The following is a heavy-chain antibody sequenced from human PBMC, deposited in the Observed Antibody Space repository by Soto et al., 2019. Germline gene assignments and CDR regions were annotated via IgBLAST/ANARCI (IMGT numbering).Heavy chain of an antibody. V-gene: IGHV3-74*01. J-gene: IGHJ6*03. D-gene: IGHD3-3*01. CDR2: INNDGSNT. CDR3: SRQASDFWSGKSKYFMDF. CDR1: GFTFSSYW. Sequence: PGGSLRLSCAASGFTFSSYWMHWVRQAPGKGLVWVARINNDGSNTIYADSVKGRFTISRDNAKNTLYLQMNSLNTEDTAVYYCSRQASDFWSGKSKYFMDFWGKGTKVTVSS.